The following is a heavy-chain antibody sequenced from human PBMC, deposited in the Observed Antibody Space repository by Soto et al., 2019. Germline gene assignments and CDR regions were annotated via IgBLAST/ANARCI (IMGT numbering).Heavy chain of an antibody. J-gene: IGHJ6*02. CDR3: ARDVYTDDSSGYYHDYYYYGMDV. Sequence: EVQLVESGGGLVQPGGSLRLSWAASGFTFSSYEMNWVRQAPGKGLERVSYISSSGSTIYYADSVKGRFTISRDNAKNSLYLQMNSLRAEDTAVYYCARDVYTDDSSGYYHDYYYYGMDVWGQGTTVTVSS. CDR1: GFTFSSYE. CDR2: ISSSGSTI. V-gene: IGHV3-48*03. D-gene: IGHD3-22*01.